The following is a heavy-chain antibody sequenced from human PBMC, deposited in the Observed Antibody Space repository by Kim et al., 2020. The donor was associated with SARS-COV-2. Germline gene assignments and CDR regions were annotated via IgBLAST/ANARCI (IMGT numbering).Heavy chain of an antibody. D-gene: IGHD3-16*01. Sequence: GGSLRLSCAASGLTFGSHDAHWVRQSTGRGLEWVSRIGAAGDTDYAGSVKGRFTISLDSDKKSLYLQMNNLGAGDTAVYYCARVLRGPWRIDLWGRGTLVSVSS. J-gene: IGHJ2*01. V-gene: IGHV3-13*01. CDR1: GLTFGSHD. CDR2: IGAAGDT. CDR3: ARVLRGPWRIDL.